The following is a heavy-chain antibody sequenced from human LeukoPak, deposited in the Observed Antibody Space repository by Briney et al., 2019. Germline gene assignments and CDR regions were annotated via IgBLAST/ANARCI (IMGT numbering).Heavy chain of an antibody. Sequence: QTGGSLRLSCAASGFTVSSNYMSWVRQAPGKGLEWVSAISGSGGSTYYADSVKGRFTISRDNSKNTLYLQMNSLRAEDTAVYYCAKGIAVAGWFDPWGQGTLVTVSS. CDR2: ISGSGGST. J-gene: IGHJ5*02. D-gene: IGHD6-19*01. CDR3: AKGIAVAGWFDP. CDR1: GFTVSSNY. V-gene: IGHV3-23*01.